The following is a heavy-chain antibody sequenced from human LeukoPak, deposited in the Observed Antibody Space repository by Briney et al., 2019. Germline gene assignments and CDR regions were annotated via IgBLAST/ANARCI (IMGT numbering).Heavy chain of an antibody. D-gene: IGHD2-8*01. V-gene: IGHV4-61*09. CDR2: IYTSEST. CDR1: GGSISSGSYY. Sequence: PSETLSLTCTVSGGSISSGSYYWSWIRQPAGKGLEWIGHIYTSESTNYNPSLKSRVTISVDTSKHQFSLKLSSVTAADTALYHCARVLIGFFDYWGQGTLVTVSS. CDR3: ARVLIGFFDY. J-gene: IGHJ4*02.